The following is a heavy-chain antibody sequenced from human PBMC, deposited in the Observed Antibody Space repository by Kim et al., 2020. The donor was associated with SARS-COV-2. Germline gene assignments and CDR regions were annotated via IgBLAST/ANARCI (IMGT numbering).Heavy chain of an antibody. D-gene: IGHD3-22*01. V-gene: IGHV4-39*07. J-gene: IGHJ5*02. CDR3: ATNPITMILDGWFDP. CDR2: IYYSGST. Sequence: SETLSLTCTVSGGSISSSSYYWGWIRQPPGKGLEWIGSIYYSGSTYYNPSLKSRVTISVDTSKNQFSLKLSSVTAADTAVYYCATNPITMILDGWFDPWGQGTLVTVSS. CDR1: GGSISSSSYY.